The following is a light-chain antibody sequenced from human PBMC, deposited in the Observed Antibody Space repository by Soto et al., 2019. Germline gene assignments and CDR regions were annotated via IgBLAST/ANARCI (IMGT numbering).Light chain of an antibody. CDR3: QQYGRSLT. Sequence: EIVLTQSPGTLSLSPGERATLSCRASQSVTNSYLAGYQQKPGQAPRLVIYDASRRATGIPDRFSGSGSGTDFTRTISRLQPEAFAVYYCQQYGRSLTFGGGTKVEIK. CDR2: DAS. CDR1: QSVTNSY. V-gene: IGKV3-20*01. J-gene: IGKJ4*01.